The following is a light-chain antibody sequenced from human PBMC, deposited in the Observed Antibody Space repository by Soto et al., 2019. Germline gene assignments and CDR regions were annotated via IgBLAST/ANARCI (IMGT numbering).Light chain of an antibody. Sequence: DLQVTQSPSSLSASVGDRVTITCRASQSIGNFLNWYQHRLGKAPKLLIYDASNLQSGVPSRFSGSGSGTEFALTISSLQPEDFATYYCQQSYITPRTFGQGTKVDI. CDR2: DAS. J-gene: IGKJ1*01. CDR1: QSIGNF. V-gene: IGKV1-39*01. CDR3: QQSYITPRT.